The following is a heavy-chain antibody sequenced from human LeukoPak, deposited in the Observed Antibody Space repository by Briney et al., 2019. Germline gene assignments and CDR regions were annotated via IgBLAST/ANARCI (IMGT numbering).Heavy chain of an antibody. D-gene: IGHD6-13*01. CDR3: ARANKGYSSSWYGVYFDY. J-gene: IGHJ4*02. CDR2: ISYDGSNK. Sequence: GGSLRLSCAASGFTFSSYSMNWVRQAPGKGLEWVAVISYDGSNKYYADSVKGRFTISRDNAKNSLYLQMNSLRAEDTAVYYCARANKGYSSSWYGVYFDYWGQGTLVTVSS. V-gene: IGHV3-30*03. CDR1: GFTFSSYS.